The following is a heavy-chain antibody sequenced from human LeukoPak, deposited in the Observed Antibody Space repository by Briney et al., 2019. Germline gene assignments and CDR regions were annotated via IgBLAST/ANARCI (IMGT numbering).Heavy chain of an antibody. CDR2: IYYSGST. CDR3: ARGPFDSSGWYYYYYYYMDV. V-gene: IGHV4-59*01. J-gene: IGHJ6*03. D-gene: IGHD6-19*01. CDR1: GGSISSYY. Sequence: PSETLSLTCTVSGGSISSYYWSWIRQPPGKGLEWIGYIYYSGSTNYNPSLKSRVTISVDTSKNQFSLKLSSVTAADTAVYYCARGPFDSSGWYYYYYYYMDVWGKGTTVTISS.